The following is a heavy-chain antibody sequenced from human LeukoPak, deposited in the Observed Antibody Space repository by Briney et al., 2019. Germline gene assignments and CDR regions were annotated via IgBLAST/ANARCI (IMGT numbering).Heavy chain of an antibody. J-gene: IGHJ4*02. CDR3: ARDATVGVPGTLYFDH. D-gene: IGHD6-19*01. CDR1: GFTFSSYE. Sequence: GGSLRLSCAASGFTFSSYEMNWVRQAPGKGLEWVSYIDTSSGTIHYADSVKGRFTISRDNAKSSLYLQMNSLRAEDTAVYFCARDATVGVPGTLYFDHWGQGSLVTVSS. V-gene: IGHV3-48*03. CDR2: IDTSSGTI.